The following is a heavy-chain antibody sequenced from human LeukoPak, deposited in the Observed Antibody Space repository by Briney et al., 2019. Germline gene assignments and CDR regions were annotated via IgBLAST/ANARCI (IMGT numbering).Heavy chain of an antibody. V-gene: IGHV4-34*01. CDR3: ARREYSEFDY. CDR1: GGSFSGYY. D-gene: IGHD2/OR15-2a*01. Sequence: SETLSLTCAVYGGSFSGYYWSWIRQPPGKGLEWIGEINHSGSTNYNPSLKSRVAISVDTSKNQFSLKLSSVTAADPAVYYCARREYSEFDYWGQGTLVTVSS. J-gene: IGHJ4*02. CDR2: INHSGST.